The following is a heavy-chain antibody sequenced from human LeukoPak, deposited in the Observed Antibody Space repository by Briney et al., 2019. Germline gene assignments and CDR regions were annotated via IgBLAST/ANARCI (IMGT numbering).Heavy chain of an antibody. D-gene: IGHD3-3*01. CDR3: ARVVKFWSGMELDLTRNWFDP. Sequence: SVKVSCKASGGTFSSYAISWVRQAPGQGLEWMGGIIPIFGTANYAQKFQGRVTITADESTSTAYMELSSLRSEGTAVYYCARVVKFWSGMELDLTRNWFDPWGQGTLVTVSS. J-gene: IGHJ5*02. CDR1: GGTFSSYA. CDR2: IIPIFGTA. V-gene: IGHV1-69*13.